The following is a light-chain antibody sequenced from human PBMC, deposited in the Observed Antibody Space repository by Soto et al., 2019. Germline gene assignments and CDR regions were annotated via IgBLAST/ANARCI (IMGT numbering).Light chain of an antibody. J-gene: IGLJ2*01. Sequence: SYELTQPPSVSVAPGKTARITCGGDNIDSKSVHWYQQRPCQAPVLVIYYDSDRPSGIPERFSGSNSGNTATLTISRVEAGDEADYYCQVWDNNSDHVVFGGGTKLTVL. CDR1: NIDSKS. CDR2: YDS. CDR3: QVWDNNSDHVV. V-gene: IGLV3-21*04.